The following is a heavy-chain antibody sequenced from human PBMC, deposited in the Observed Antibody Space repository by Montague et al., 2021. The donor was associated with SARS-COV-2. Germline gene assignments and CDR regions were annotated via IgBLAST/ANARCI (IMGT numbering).Heavy chain of an antibody. V-gene: IGHV4-34*01. CDR3: AMPYCSSTSCYLYYGMDV. CDR1: GGSFSGYY. Sequence: SDTLSLTRAVYGGSFSGYYWSWIRQPPGKGLEWIGEINHSGSTNXNPSLKSRVTISVDTSKNQFSLKLSSVTAADTAVYYCAMPYCSSTSCYLYYGMDVWGQGTTVTVSS. CDR2: INHSGST. D-gene: IGHD2-2*01. J-gene: IGHJ6*02.